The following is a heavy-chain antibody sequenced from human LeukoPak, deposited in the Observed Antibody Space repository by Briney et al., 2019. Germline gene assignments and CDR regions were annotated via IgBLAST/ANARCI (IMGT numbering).Heavy chain of an antibody. CDR1: GGTFSSYA. CDR3: ARCSNYYDSSGYYSPIDYYYYMDV. CDR2: IIPVIGTA. J-gene: IGHJ6*03. D-gene: IGHD3-22*01. V-gene: IGHV1-69*05. Sequence: SVKVSCKASGGTFSSYAISWVRQAPGQGLEWMGGIIPVIGTANYAQKFQGRVTITTDESTSTAYMELSSLRSEDTAVYYCARCSNYYDSSGYYSPIDYYYYMDVWGKGTTVTVSS.